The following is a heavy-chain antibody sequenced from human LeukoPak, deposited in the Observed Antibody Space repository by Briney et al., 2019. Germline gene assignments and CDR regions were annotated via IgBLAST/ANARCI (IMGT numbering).Heavy chain of an antibody. V-gene: IGHV3-21*01. Sequence: GGSLRLSCAASGFTVSSNYMSWVRQAPGKGLEWVSSISSSSIYIYYADSLKGRFTISRDNAKNSLYLQMNSLRAEDTAVYYCARDDQEWLIDYWGQGTLVTVSS. CDR3: ARDDQEWLIDY. CDR2: ISSSSIYI. CDR1: GFTVSSNY. D-gene: IGHD3-3*01. J-gene: IGHJ4*02.